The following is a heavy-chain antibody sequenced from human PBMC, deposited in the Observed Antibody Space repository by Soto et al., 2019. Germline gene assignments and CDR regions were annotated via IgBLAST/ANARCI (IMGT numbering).Heavy chain of an antibody. CDR2: IGTAGDT. CDR3: ARGVHDILTGYGGMDV. CDR1: GFTFSSYD. D-gene: IGHD3-9*01. J-gene: IGHJ6*02. Sequence: EVQLVESGGGLVQPGGSLRLSCAASGFTFSSYDMHWVRQATGKGLEWVSAIGTAGDTYYPGSVKGRFTISRENAKXFLYLQMNSLRAGDTAVYYCARGVHDILTGYGGMDVWGQGTTVTVSS. V-gene: IGHV3-13*04.